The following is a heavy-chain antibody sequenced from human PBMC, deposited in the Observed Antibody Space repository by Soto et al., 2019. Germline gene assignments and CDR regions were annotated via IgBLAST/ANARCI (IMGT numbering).Heavy chain of an antibody. CDR3: AREGIVAAIAGHTLDYYGMDV. D-gene: IGHD5-12*01. V-gene: IGHV3-33*01. Sequence: QVQLVESGGGVVQPGRSLRLSCAASGFTFSSYGMHWVRQAPGKGLEWVAVIWYDGSNKYYADSVKGRFTISRDNSKNKLYLQMNSLKAEDTAVYYCAREGIVAAIAGHTLDYYGMDVWGQGTTVTVSS. CDR2: IWYDGSNK. CDR1: GFTFSSYG. J-gene: IGHJ6*02.